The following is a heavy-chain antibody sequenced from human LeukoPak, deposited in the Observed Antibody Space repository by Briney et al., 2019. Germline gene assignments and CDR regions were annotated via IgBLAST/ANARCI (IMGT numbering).Heavy chain of an antibody. V-gene: IGHV3-7*01. CDR2: IKEDGTEK. J-gene: IGHJ4*02. CDR1: GFTFSSYW. CDR3: AREVVLSTSAWFEY. Sequence: GGSLRLSCAVSGFTFSSYWMSWVRQAPEKGLEWVANIKEDGTEKYYQDSVKGRFTISRDNAKNSLYLQMNSLRAEDTAVYYCAREVVLSTSAWFEYWGQGTLVTVSS. D-gene: IGHD3-22*01.